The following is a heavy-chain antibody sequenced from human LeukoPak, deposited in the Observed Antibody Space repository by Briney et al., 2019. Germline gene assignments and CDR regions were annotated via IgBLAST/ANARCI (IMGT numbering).Heavy chain of an antibody. CDR3: ARQAPSLVCGDFLYYFDY. CDR1: GGSISSYY. Sequence: SETLSLTCTVSGGSISSYYWSWIRQPPGKGLEWIGYIYYSGSTNYNPSLKSRVTISVDPSKNQFSLKLSSVTAADTAVYYCARQAPSLVCGDFLYYFDYWGQGALVTVSS. CDR2: IYYSGST. J-gene: IGHJ4*02. D-gene: IGHD2-21*01. V-gene: IGHV4-59*08.